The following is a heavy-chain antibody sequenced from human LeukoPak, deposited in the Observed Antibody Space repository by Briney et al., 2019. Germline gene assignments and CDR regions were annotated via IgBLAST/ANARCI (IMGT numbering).Heavy chain of an antibody. J-gene: IGHJ5*02. Sequence: GESPKISCKGSGYSFTSYWIAWVRQMTGKGLEWMGIIHPGDSDTSYSPSFEGQVTISADKSISTAYLQWSSLEASDTAMYYCARLYCTGGTCFDPWGQGNLVTVSS. D-gene: IGHD2-8*02. V-gene: IGHV5-51*01. CDR1: GYSFTSYW. CDR2: IHPGDSDT. CDR3: ARLYCTGGTCFDP.